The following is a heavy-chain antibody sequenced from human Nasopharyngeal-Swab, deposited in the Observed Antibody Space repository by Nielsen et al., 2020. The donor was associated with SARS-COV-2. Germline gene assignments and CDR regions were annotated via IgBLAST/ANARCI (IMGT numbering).Heavy chain of an antibody. CDR1: GFTFNDYY. Sequence: GESLKISCAASGFTFNDYYMGWIRQAPGKGLEWISYISGGSSRVDYADSMKGRIAISRDNAKKSLYLQMNSLRDEDTALYYCARDRDDFWSGSGYWGQGTLVTVSS. D-gene: IGHD3-3*01. J-gene: IGHJ4*02. V-gene: IGHV3-11*01. CDR3: ARDRDDFWSGSGY. CDR2: ISGGSSRV.